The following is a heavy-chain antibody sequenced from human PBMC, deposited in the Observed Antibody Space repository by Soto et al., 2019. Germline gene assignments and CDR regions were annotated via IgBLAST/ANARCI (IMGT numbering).Heavy chain of an antibody. V-gene: IGHV3-30-3*01. CDR1: GFTFSSYA. Sequence: FLRLSCAASGFTFSSYAMHWVRQAPGKGLEWVAVISYDGSNKYYADSVKGRFTISRDNSKNTLYLQMNSLRAEDTAVYYCARDHGSGWTDYYYYGMDVWGQGTTVTVSS. D-gene: IGHD6-19*01. CDR3: ARDHGSGWTDYYYYGMDV. J-gene: IGHJ6*02. CDR2: ISYDGSNK.